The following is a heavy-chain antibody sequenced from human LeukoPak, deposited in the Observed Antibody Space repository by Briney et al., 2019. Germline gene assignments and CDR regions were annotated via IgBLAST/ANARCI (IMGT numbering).Heavy chain of an antibody. CDR1: GFTFSAYT. Sequence: TGGSLRLSCVASGFTFSAYTMNWVRQAPGKGLEWVSFISSSSTYIYYADSLKGRFTISRDNAKNSLYLQMNSPRAEDTAVYYCARDDPRWGTSGDYWGQGTLVTVSS. D-gene: IGHD7-27*01. J-gene: IGHJ4*02. CDR2: ISSSSTYI. CDR3: ARDDPRWGTSGDY. V-gene: IGHV3-21*01.